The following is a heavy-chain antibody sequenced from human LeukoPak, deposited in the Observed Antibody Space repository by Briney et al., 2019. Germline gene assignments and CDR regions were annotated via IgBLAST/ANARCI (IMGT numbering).Heavy chain of an antibody. D-gene: IGHD2-15*01. CDR2: INHSGST. Sequence: SETLSLTCALFAGSFSGYYLSWIRHPPGKGLEGLGEINHSGSTSYNPSLKSRDTRSVDTSKNQFSLRLAAVTVADTAVSYCTRATTYCSGGSCYSSWYFDLWGRGTLVTVSS. CDR1: AGSFSGYY. V-gene: IGHV4-34*01. CDR3: TRATTYCSGGSCYSSWYFDL. J-gene: IGHJ2*01.